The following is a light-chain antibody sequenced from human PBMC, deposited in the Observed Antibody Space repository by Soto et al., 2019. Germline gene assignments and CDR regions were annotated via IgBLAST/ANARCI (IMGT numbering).Light chain of an antibody. CDR1: QDIRNE. J-gene: IGKJ2*01. CDR2: GAS. Sequence: AIQMTQSPSSLSASVGDRVTITCRASQDIRNELGWYQQKSGTAPKLLIYGASNLQSGVPSRFSGSGSGTDSTLTISSLQPEDFATYYCLQDYNYPRTFGQGTNLEI. V-gene: IGKV1-6*01. CDR3: LQDYNYPRT.